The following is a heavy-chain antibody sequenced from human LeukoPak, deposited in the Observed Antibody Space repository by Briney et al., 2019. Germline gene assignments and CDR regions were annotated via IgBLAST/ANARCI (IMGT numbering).Heavy chain of an antibody. CDR2: IDYRGRT. J-gene: IGHJ5*02. D-gene: IGHD5-18*01. Sequence: SETLSLTCTVSGDSISSSNFHWGWIRPSPGKGLEWIGTIDYRGRTFYNPSLNNRVTISADTSRNQLSLKLSSVTATDTAIYYCVRRVNTYGGWFDRWGQGALVTVSS. V-gene: IGHV4-39*01. CDR3: VRRVNTYGGWFDR. CDR1: GDSISSSNFH.